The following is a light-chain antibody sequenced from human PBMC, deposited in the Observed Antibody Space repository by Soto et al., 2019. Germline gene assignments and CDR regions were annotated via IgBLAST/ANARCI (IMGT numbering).Light chain of an antibody. CDR2: GAS. CDR3: QQYGSSPPYT. Sequence: EIVLTQSPGTLSLSPGERATLSCRASQSVSSSYLAWYQQKPGQAPRLLIYGASSRATGIPDRLSGSGSGADFSLTISSQEPEDFAAYYYQQYGSSPPYTFGQGTKLEIK. J-gene: IGKJ2*01. CDR1: QSVSSSY. V-gene: IGKV3-20*01.